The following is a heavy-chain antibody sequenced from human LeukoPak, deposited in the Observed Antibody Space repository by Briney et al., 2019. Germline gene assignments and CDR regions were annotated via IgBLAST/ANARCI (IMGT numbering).Heavy chain of an antibody. CDR3: TRDLGYGSGSYYPYYFDY. J-gene: IGHJ4*02. CDR2: IRSKAYGGTT. Sequence: GGSLRLSCTASGFTYGDYAMSWFRQAPGKGLEWVGFIRSKAYGGTTGYAASVKSRFTISRDDSKSIAYLQMNSLKTEGTAVYYCTRDLGYGSGSYYPYYFDYWGQGTLVTVSS. D-gene: IGHD3-10*01. CDR1: GFTYGDYA. V-gene: IGHV3-49*03.